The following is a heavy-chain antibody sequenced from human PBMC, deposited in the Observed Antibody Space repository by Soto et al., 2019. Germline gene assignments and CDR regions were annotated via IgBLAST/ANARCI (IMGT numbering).Heavy chain of an antibody. CDR2: IYYSGST. CDR3: ARAEDYCGGDCYYYYYGMDV. Sequence: PSETLSLTCTVSVGSISSGDYYWRWVRQPPGKGLEWIGYIYYSGSTYYNPSLKSRVTISVDTSKNQFSLKLSSVTAADTAVYYCARAEDYCGGDCYYYYYGMDVWGQGTTVTVSS. J-gene: IGHJ6*02. V-gene: IGHV4-30-4*01. D-gene: IGHD2-21*02. CDR1: VGSISSGDYY.